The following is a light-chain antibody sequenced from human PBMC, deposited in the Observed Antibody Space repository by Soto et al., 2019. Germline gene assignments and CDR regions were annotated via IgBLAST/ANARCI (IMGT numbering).Light chain of an antibody. CDR1: SSDVGAYNY. J-gene: IGLJ2*01. CDR3: SSYTTSSTLV. V-gene: IGLV2-14*03. CDR2: DVS. Sequence: QSALTQPASVSGSPGQSITISCTGTSSDVGAYNYVSWYQQHPGKAPKLMIYDVSNRPSGVSIRFSGSKSGNTASLTISGLQAEDEAYFYCSSYTTSSTLVFGGGTKLTVL.